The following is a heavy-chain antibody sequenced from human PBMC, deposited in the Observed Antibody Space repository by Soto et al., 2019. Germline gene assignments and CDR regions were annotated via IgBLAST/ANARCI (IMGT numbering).Heavy chain of an antibody. CDR3: ATLWRQA. Sequence: QLQLQESGPGLVKPSETLSLTCTVSGGSISSSSYYWGWIRQPPGKGLEWIGRIYYSGSTYYNPSLKSRVTISVDTSKNQFSLALSSVTAADTAVYSCATLWRQAWGQGTLVTVSS. CDR1: GGSISSSSYY. D-gene: IGHD3-10*01. CDR2: IYYSGST. V-gene: IGHV4-39*01. J-gene: IGHJ5*02.